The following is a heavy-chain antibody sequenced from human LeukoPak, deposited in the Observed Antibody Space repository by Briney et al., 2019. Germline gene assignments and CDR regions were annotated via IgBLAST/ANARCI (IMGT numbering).Heavy chain of an antibody. CDR2: ISYDGSNK. J-gene: IGHJ4*02. Sequence: GGSLRLSCTASGFTFSSYGMHWVRQAPGKGLEWVAHISYDGSNKYYADSVKGRFTISRDNSKNTLYLQMNSLRAEDTAVYYCAKARHRGSPFDYWGQGTLVTVSS. CDR3: AKARHRGSPFDY. D-gene: IGHD1-26*01. CDR1: GFTFSSYG. V-gene: IGHV3-30*18.